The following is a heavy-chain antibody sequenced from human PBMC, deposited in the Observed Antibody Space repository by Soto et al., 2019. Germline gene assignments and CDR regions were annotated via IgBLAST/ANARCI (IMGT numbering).Heavy chain of an antibody. D-gene: IGHD6-19*01. Sequence: SVKVSCKASGGTFSSYAISWVRQAPGQGLEWMGGIIPIFGTANYAQKFQGRVTITADKSTSTAYMELSSLRSEDTVVYYCARSGIALAGTSDYWGQGRRVTVSS. CDR2: IIPIFGTA. CDR1: GGTFSSYA. V-gene: IGHV1-69*06. J-gene: IGHJ4*02. CDR3: ARSGIALAGTSDY.